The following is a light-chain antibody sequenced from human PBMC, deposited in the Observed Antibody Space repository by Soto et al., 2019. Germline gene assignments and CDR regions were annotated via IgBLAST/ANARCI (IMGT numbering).Light chain of an antibody. J-gene: IGKJ1*01. CDR2: LAS. Sequence: DVVMTQSPLSLPVTLGQPASISCRSSQSLQHNNGNTLLDWYMQKPGQSPQLLIYLASRRAPGAPDRVSGSGSGTDFTLRISTVEADDAAIYYCMQALQTPRTFGQGTKLEI. V-gene: IGKV2-28*01. CDR3: MQALQTPRT. CDR1: QSLQHNNGNTL.